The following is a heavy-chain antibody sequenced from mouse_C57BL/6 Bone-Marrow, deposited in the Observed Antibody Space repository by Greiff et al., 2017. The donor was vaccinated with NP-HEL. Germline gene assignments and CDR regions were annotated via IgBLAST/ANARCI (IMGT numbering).Heavy chain of an antibody. CDR1: GYTFTSYW. CDR2: IDPSDSYT. D-gene: IGHD1-1*01. J-gene: IGHJ2*01. V-gene: IGHV1-69*01. CDR3: ARRRYYGYYFDY. Sequence: VQLKQPGAELVMPGASVKLSCKASGYTFTSYWMHWVKQRPGQGLEWIGEIDPSDSYTNYNQKFKGKSTLTVDKSSSTAYLQLSSLTSEDSAVYYCARRRYYGYYFDYWGQGTTLTVSS.